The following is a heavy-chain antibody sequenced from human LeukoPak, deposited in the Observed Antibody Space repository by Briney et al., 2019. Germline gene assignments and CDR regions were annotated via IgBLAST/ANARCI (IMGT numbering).Heavy chain of an antibody. J-gene: IGHJ4*02. CDR3: ARGQWLADY. D-gene: IGHD6-19*01. CDR1: GGSFSGYY. V-gene: IGHV4-34*01. CDR2: INHSGST. Sequence: SETLSLTCAVYGGSFSGYYWSWIRQPPGKGLEWIGEINHSGSTNYNPSLKSRVTISVDTSKNQFSLKLGSVTAADTAVYYCARGQWLADYWGQGTLVTVSS.